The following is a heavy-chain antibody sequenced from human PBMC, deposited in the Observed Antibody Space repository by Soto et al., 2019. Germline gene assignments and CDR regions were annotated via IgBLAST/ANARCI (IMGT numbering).Heavy chain of an antibody. CDR1: GGSISSSSYY. CDR3: EKNYGGGPYYYGMDV. D-gene: IGHD4-17*01. CDR2: IYYSGST. V-gene: IGHV4-39*01. J-gene: IGHJ6*02. Sequence: KPSETLSLNCTVSGGSISSSSYYWGWIRQPPGKGLEWIGSIYYSGSTYYNPSLKSRVTISVDTSKNQFSLKLSSVTAADTAVYYCEKNYGGGPYYYGMDVWGQGTTVTVSS.